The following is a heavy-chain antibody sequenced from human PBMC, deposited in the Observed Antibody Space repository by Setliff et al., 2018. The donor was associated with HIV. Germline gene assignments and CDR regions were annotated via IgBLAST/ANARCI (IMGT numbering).Heavy chain of an antibody. D-gene: IGHD3-10*01. CDR2: ISGIGDVT. CDR1: GFTFNDYY. CDR3: ARAPFYYGSGSYQTFDY. J-gene: IGHJ4*02. Sequence: PGGSLRLSCEASGFTFNDYYINWIRQASGKGLEWVSYISGIGDVTDFADSVKGRFSIFRDNAENSVYLEMRNLRGDDTAVYYCARAPFYYGSGSYQTFDYWGQGTLVTVSS. V-gene: IGHV3-11*01.